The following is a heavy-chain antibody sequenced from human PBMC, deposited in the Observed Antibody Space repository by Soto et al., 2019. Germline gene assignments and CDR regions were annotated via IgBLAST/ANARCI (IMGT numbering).Heavy chain of an antibody. J-gene: IGHJ4*02. V-gene: IGHV4-34*01. CDR1: GEAFSGYY. CDR3: ARDLRLDS. CDR2: INRSGST. D-gene: IGHD2-21*02. Sequence: PSETLSLTCAVHGEAFSGYYWSWIRQPPGEGLEWIGEINRSGSTHYSPSLKSRVTISVDTSKNQFSLRLTSVTAADTAVYYCARDLRLDSWGPGTLVTVSS.